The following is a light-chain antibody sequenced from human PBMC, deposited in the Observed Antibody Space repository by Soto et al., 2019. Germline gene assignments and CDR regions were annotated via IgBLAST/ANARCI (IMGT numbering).Light chain of an antibody. V-gene: IGLV2-18*01. CDR3: SVYTRTSTYV. CDR1: IDDVTAYYR. Sequence: QSVLTQPPSVSGSPGQSVTISCSGTIDDVTAYYRVSWYQQTPGTAPKLMIYDVSNRPSGVPDRFSGSRSGNTASLTISGFQAEDEGDYYCSVYTRTSTYVFGTGTKLTVL. J-gene: IGLJ1*01. CDR2: DVS.